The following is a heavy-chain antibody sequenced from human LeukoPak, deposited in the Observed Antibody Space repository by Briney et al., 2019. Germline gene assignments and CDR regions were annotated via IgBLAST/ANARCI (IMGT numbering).Heavy chain of an antibody. J-gene: IGHJ4*02. CDR2: ISYDGSNK. V-gene: IGHV3-30-3*01. D-gene: IGHD2-2*01. CDR3: AREGGLTVVVPAAIGGLDY. Sequence: PGGSLRLSCAASGFTFSSYVMHWVRQAPGKGLEWVAVISYDGSNKYYADSLKGRFTISRDNSKNTLYLQMNSLRAEDTAVYYCAREGGLTVVVPAAIGGLDYWGQGTLVTVSS. CDR1: GFTFSSYV.